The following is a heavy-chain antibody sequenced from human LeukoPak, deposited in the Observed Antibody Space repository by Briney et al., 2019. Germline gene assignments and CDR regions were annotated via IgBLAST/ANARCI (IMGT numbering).Heavy chain of an antibody. J-gene: IGHJ4*02. CDR3: ARGGDYGDLRYFDY. CDR1: GGSINNYY. Sequence: SETLSLTCTVSGGSINNYYWSWIRQPPGKGLEWIGYIYYRGSTNHNPSLKSRVTFSVDTSKNQFSLKLSSVTAADTAVYYCARGGDYGDLRYFDYWGQGTLVTVSS. CDR2: IYYRGST. D-gene: IGHD4-17*01. V-gene: IGHV4-59*01.